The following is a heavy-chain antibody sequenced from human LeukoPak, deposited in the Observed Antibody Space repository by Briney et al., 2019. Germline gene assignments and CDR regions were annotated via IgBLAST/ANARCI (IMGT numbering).Heavy chain of an antibody. Sequence: SETLSLTCTVSGGSISSYYWSWIRQPPGKGLEWIGYIYYSGSTNYNPSLKSRVTISVDTSKNQFSLKLSSVTAADAAVYYCARDLDSGLGQWDQGTLVTVSS. CDR1: GGSISSYY. V-gene: IGHV4-59*01. CDR2: IYYSGST. J-gene: IGHJ4*02. CDR3: ARDLDSGLGQ. D-gene: IGHD3/OR15-3a*01.